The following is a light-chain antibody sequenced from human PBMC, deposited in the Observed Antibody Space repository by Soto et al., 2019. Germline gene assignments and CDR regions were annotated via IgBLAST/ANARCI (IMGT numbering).Light chain of an antibody. CDR2: AAS. J-gene: IGKJ3*01. V-gene: IGKV1-12*01. CDR3: LQVNDMPLT. Sequence: DIQMTQSPSSVSASVGDRVTITCRASQGISSWLAWYQQKPGKAPKLLIYAASKLQSGVPSRFSGSGSRTDFTLTISNLQPDDLGTYYCLQVNDMPLTFGPGTRVDLK. CDR1: QGISSW.